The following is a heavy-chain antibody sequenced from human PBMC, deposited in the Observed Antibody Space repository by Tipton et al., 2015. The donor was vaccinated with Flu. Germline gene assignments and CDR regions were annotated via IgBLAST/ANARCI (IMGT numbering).Heavy chain of an antibody. CDR3: ARAPIVVVVAAWRESIPSWLDP. D-gene: IGHD2-15*01. V-gene: IGHV4-39*07. CDR2: IYYSGST. Sequence: TLSLTCTVSGGSISSSSYYWGWIRQPPGKGLEWIGCIYYSGSTYYNPSLKSRVTISVDTSKNQFSLKLSSVTAADTAVYYCARAPIVVVVAAWRESIPSWLDPWGQGTLVTVSS. J-gene: IGHJ5*02. CDR1: GGSISSSSYY.